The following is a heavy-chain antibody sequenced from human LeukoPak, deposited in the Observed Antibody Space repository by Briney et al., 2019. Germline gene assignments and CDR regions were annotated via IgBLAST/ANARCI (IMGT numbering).Heavy chain of an antibody. V-gene: IGHV1-69*05. CDR1: GYTFTSYA. D-gene: IGHD2-15*01. CDR3: ARDEGGGPFDY. Sequence: GASVKVSCKASGYTFTSYAISWVRQAPGQGLEWMGRIIPIFGTANYAQKFQGRVTITTDESTSTAYMELSSLRSEDTAVYYCARDEGGGPFDYWGQGTLVTVSS. CDR2: IIPIFGTA. J-gene: IGHJ4*02.